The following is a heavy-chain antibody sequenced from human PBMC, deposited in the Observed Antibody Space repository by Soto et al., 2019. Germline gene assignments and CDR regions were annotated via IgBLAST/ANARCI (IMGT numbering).Heavy chain of an antibody. J-gene: IGHJ4*02. Sequence: PSQTLSLTCAICGDSVSNNGATWNWIRQSPSRGLEWLGRAYYRSRWQYDYATSVRSRITINPDTSKNQFSLQLSSVTPEDTAVYYCARDPPDFNSGFDSWGQLSLVTVSS. CDR3: ARDPPDFNSGFDS. CDR2: AYYRSRWQY. V-gene: IGHV6-1*01. CDR1: GDSVSNNGAT. D-gene: IGHD1-26*01.